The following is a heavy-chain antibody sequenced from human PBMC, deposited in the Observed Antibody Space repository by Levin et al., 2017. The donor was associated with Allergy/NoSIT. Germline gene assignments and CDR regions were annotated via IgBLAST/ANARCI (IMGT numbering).Heavy chain of an antibody. CDR1: GFTFSSYA. D-gene: IGHD4-23*01. CDR2: ISGSGGST. Sequence: AGGSLRLSCAASGFTFSSYAMSWVRQAPGKGLEWVSAISGSGGSTYYADYMKARFTISRDNSKTTLYLQMNSLRAEDTAVYYCAQEAGRRHNDELQSYLESWGQGTLVTVSS. CDR3: AQEAGRRHNDELQSYLES. J-gene: IGHJ4*02. V-gene: IGHV3-23*01.